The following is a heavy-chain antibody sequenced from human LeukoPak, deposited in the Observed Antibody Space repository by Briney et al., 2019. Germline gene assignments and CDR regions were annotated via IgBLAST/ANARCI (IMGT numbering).Heavy chain of an antibody. CDR3: ASTYYDFWSGHVEGDAFDI. V-gene: IGHV4-61*02. CDR1: GGSISSGSYY. J-gene: IGHJ3*02. CDR2: IYTSGST. Sequence: SQTLSLTCTVSGGSISSGSYYWSWIRQPAGKGLEWIGRIYTSGSTNYNPSLKSRVTISVDTSKNQFSLKLSSVTAADTAVYYCASTYYDFWSGHVEGDAFDIWGQGTMVTVSS. D-gene: IGHD3-3*01.